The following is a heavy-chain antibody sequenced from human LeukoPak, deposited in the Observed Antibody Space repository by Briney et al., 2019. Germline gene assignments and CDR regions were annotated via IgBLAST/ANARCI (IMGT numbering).Heavy chain of an antibody. CDR3: ARVTRSGLDL. J-gene: IGHJ6*02. CDR2: IWSDGSKR. V-gene: IGHV3-33*01. CDR1: AFTFSNYG. Sequence: GGSLRLSCAASAFTFSNYGMHWVRQAPGKGLEWVAVIWSDGSKRFYADSVKGRFTISRDNSRHTLNLQMNSLRVQDTAVYYCARVTRSGLDLWGQGTTVIVSS. D-gene: IGHD4-11*01.